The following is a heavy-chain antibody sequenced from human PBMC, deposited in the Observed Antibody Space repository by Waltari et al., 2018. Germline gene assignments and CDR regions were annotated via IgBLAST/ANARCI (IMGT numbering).Heavy chain of an antibody. CDR3: ARDHYDYAYYYMDV. CDR1: GGSISSYY. Sequence: QVQLQESGPGLVKPSETLSLTCTVSGGSISSYYWSWIRQPAGKGLEWIGRIYTSGSTNYNPSLKSRVTMSVDTSKNQFSLKLSSVTAADTAVYYCARDHYDYAYYYMDVWGKGTTVTISS. V-gene: IGHV4-4*07. CDR2: IYTSGST. J-gene: IGHJ6*03. D-gene: IGHD3-3*01.